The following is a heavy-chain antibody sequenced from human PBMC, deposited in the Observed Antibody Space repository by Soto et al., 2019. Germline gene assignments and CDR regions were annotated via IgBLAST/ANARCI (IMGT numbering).Heavy chain of an antibody. Sequence: QVQLQESGPGLVKPSETLSLTCTVSGGSISSYYWSWIRQPPGKGLEWIGYIYYSGSTNYNPSLKSRVTISVDTSKNQLSLKLSSVTAADTAVYYCARVEDCSGGSCYSDRGYFDYWGQGTLVTVSS. J-gene: IGHJ4*02. V-gene: IGHV4-59*01. CDR3: ARVEDCSGGSCYSDRGYFDY. CDR1: GGSISSYY. D-gene: IGHD2-15*01. CDR2: IYYSGST.